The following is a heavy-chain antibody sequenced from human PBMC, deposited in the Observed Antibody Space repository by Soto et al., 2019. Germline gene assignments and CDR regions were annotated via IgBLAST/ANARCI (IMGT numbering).Heavy chain of an antibody. V-gene: IGHV5-51*01. Sequence: PGESLKISCKGSGYSFTSYWIGWVRQMPGKGLEWMGIIYPGDSDTRYSPSFQGQVTISADKSISTAYLQWSSLKASDTAMYYCARIGSRGAYYCGMDVWGQGTTVTVSS. J-gene: IGHJ6*02. CDR3: ARIGSRGAYYCGMDV. D-gene: IGHD3-10*01. CDR2: IYPGDSDT. CDR1: GYSFTSYW.